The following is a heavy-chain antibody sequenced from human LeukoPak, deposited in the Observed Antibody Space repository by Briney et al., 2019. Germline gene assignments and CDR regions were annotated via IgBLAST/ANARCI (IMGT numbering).Heavy chain of an antibody. CDR1: GLTVSGNS. D-gene: IGHD3-22*01. CDR2: IYSVGAT. CDR3: ARDGNNDRSGVSPLDY. Sequence: AGSLRLSCAASGLTVSGNSMNWVRQAPGKGLEWVADIYSVGATYYADSVKGRFTISRDNSKTTRYLQVSSLRAEDTAVYYCARDGNNDRSGVSPLDYWGQGTLVTVSS. V-gene: IGHV3-66*01. J-gene: IGHJ4*02.